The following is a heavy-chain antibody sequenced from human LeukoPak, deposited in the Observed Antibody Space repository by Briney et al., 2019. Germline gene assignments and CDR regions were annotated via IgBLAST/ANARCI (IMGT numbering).Heavy chain of an antibody. CDR2: ISYDGSNK. Sequence: GGSLRLSCAASGFTFSDYWMHWVRQAPGKGLEWVAVISYDGSNKYYADSVKGRFTISRDNSKNTLYLQMNSLRAEDTAVYSCARGPQYADYFDYWGQGTLVTVSS. J-gene: IGHJ4*02. V-gene: IGHV3-30-3*01. D-gene: IGHD2-2*01. CDR1: GFTFSDYW. CDR3: ARGPQYADYFDY.